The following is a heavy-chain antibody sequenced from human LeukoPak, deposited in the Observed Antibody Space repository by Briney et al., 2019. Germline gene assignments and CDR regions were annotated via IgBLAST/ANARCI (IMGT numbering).Heavy chain of an antibody. CDR2: ISAYNGNT. CDR1: GYTFTAYY. CDR3: ARGYDSSGYYLY. V-gene: IGHV1-18*01. J-gene: IGHJ4*02. Sequence: ASVKVSCKASGYTFTAYYIHWVRQAPGQGLEWMGWISAYNGNTNYAQKLQGRVTMTTDTSTSTAYMELRSLRSDDTAVYYCARGYDSSGYYLYWGQGTLVTVSS. D-gene: IGHD3-22*01.